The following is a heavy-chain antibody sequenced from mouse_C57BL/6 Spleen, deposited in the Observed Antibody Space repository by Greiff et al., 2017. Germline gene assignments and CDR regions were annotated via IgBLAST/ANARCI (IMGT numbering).Heavy chain of an antibody. D-gene: IGHD2-2*01. CDR2: INPSTGGT. Sequence: EVKLQESGPELVKPGASVKISCKASGYSFTGYYMNWVKQSPEKSLEWIGEINPSTGGTTYNQKFKAKATLTVDKSSSTAYMQLKSLTSEDSAVYYCAEYGYEEGFAYWGQGTLVTVSA. V-gene: IGHV1-42*01. CDR1: GYSFTGYY. J-gene: IGHJ3*01. CDR3: AEYGYEEGFAY.